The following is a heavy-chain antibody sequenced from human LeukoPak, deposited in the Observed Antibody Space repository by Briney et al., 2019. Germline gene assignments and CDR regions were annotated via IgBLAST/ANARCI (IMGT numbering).Heavy chain of an antibody. D-gene: IGHD6-19*01. V-gene: IGHV4-39*01. J-gene: IGHJ3*02. CDR1: GGSISSSSHY. CDR3: ARAYSSGWFIPGSENLDAFDI. CDR2: IYYSGST. Sequence: SETLSLTCTVSGGSISSSSHYWGWIRQPPGKGLEWIGSIYYSGSTYYSPSLKSRVTISVDTSKNQFSLKVSSVTAADTAVYYCARAYSSGWFIPGSENLDAFDIWGQGTMVTVSS.